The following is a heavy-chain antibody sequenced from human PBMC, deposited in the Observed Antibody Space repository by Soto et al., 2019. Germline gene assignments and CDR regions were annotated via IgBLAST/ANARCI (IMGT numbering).Heavy chain of an antibody. Sequence: EVQLVESGGGLVQPGGSLRLSCAASGFTFSSYSMNWVRQAPGKGLEWVSYISSSSSTIYYADSVKGRFTISRDNAKISLYLQMNSLRAEDTAVYYCASLPRITMVRGVIAYYYYMDVWGKGTTVTVSS. D-gene: IGHD3-10*01. V-gene: IGHV3-48*01. J-gene: IGHJ6*03. CDR3: ASLPRITMVRGVIAYYYYMDV. CDR2: ISSSSSTI. CDR1: GFTFSSYS.